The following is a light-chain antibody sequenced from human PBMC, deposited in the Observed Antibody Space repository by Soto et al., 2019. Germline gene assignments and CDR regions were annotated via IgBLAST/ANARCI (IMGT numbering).Light chain of an antibody. J-gene: IGLJ2*01. V-gene: IGLV2-14*01. CDR2: DVN. CDR1: SSDVGAYNY. CDR3: TSWTTSTTMK. Sequence: QSALTQPSSVSGSPGQSITISCTGTSSDVGAYNYVSWHQQHPGKAPKLMIYDVNIRPSGVSNRFSGSKSGNTASLTISGLQAEDEADYYCTSWTTSTTMKFGGGTKVTVL.